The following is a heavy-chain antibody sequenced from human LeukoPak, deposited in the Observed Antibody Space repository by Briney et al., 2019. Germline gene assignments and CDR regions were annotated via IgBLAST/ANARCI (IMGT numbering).Heavy chain of an antibody. CDR3: ARGPKGAGYSGSSSIDY. Sequence: KPGGSLRLSCAASGFTFSSYSLNWVRQAPGKGLEWVSSISSSSSYIYYADSVKGRFTISRDNVKNSLYLQMNSLRAEDTAVYYCARGPKGAGYSGSSSIDYWGQGTLVTVSS. V-gene: IGHV3-21*01. CDR1: GFTFSSYS. J-gene: IGHJ4*02. CDR2: ISSSSSYI. D-gene: IGHD1-26*01.